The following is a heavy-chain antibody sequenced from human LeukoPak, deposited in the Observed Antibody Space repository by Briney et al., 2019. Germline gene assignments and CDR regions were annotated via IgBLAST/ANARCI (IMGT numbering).Heavy chain of an antibody. J-gene: IGHJ4*02. V-gene: IGHV3-23*01. D-gene: IGHD3-16*02. Sequence: GGSLRLSCAASGFTFSSYAMSWVRQAPGKGLEWVSAISGSGGSTYYADSVKGRFTISRDNTKNSLYLQMNSLRAEDTAVYYCARDRYQYYFDYWGQGTLVTVSS. CDR3: ARDRYQYYFDY. CDR2: ISGSGGST. CDR1: GFTFSSYA.